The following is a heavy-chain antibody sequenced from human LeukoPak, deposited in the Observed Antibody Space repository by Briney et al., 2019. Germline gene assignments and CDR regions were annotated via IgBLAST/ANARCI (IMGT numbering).Heavy chain of an antibody. CDR2: IYHSGRT. J-gene: IGHJ6*03. CDR1: GYSISSGYY. Sequence: SETLSLTCTVSGYSISSGYYWGWIRQPPGKGLEWIGSIYHSGRTFYNPSLKSRVTISVGTSKNQFSLKLSSVTAADTAVYYCAREQGWAARRYYYYYYMDVWGKGTTVTVSS. CDR3: AREQGWAARRYYYYYYMDV. D-gene: IGHD6-6*01. V-gene: IGHV4-38-2*02.